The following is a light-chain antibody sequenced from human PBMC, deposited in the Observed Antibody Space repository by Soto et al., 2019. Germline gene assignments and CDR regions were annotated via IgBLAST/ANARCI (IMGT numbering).Light chain of an antibody. CDR1: SGDVGAYNY. CDR2: EVS. J-gene: IGLJ2*01. Sequence: QSALTQPASVSGSPGQSITISCTGTSGDVGAYNYVSWYQQHPGKAPKLMIYEVSNRPSGVSNRFSGSKSGNTASLTISGLQAEDEADYYCSSYTNSNIIFGGGTKLTVL. CDR3: SSYTNSNII. V-gene: IGLV2-14*01.